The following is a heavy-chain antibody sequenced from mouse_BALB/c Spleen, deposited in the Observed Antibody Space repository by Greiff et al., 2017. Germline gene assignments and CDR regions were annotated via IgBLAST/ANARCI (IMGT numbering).Heavy chain of an antibody. CDR2: INPNNGGT. D-gene: IGHD2-10*02. J-gene: IGHJ3*01. CDR3: TISEVYGPWFAY. V-gene: IGHV1S16*01. CDR1: GYTFTRYY. Sequence: VQLQQPGAELVKPGASVKLSCKASGYTFTRYYMYWVKQRPGQGLEWIGGINPNNGGTNFNEKFKSKATLTVDKSSSTAYMQLSSLTSEDSAVYYCTISEVYGPWFAYWGQGTLVTVSA.